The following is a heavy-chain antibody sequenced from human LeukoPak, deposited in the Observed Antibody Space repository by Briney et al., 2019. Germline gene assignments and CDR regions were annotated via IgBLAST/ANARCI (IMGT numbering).Heavy chain of an antibody. V-gene: IGHV4-4*07. J-gene: IGHJ4*02. CDR3: ARGAGASAYYYDSSGYYYVLFDY. CDR2: IYTSGST. D-gene: IGHD3-22*01. CDR1: GGSISSYC. Sequence: SETLSLTWTVAGGSISSYCWGWIRQPAGKGLGWIGRIYTSGSTNYNPSLKSRVTMSVDTSKNQFSLKLSSVTAADTAVYYCARGAGASAYYYDSSGYYYVLFDYWGQGTLVTVSS.